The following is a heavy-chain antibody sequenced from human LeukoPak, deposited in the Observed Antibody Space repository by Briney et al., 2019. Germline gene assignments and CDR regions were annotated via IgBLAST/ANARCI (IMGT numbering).Heavy chain of an antibody. D-gene: IGHD6-13*01. J-gene: IGHJ4*02. CDR2: ITNSGTYI. Sequence: GGSLRLSCAASGFTFRSYSMNWVRQAPGKGLEWVSSITNSGTYIYYADSLKGRFTISRDNAKDSLFLQMDSLTTEDTAVYYCARSPLLLYTTSWSLDYWGQGSLVTVSS. V-gene: IGHV3-21*01. CDR3: ARSPLLLYTTSWSLDY. CDR1: GFTFRSYS.